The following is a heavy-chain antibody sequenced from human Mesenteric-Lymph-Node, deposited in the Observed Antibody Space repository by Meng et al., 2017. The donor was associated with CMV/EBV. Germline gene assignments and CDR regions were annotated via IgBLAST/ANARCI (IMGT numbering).Heavy chain of an antibody. CDR3: ARARGGGSYAAYFFDY. J-gene: IGHJ4*02. CDR1: GFTFSTYS. V-gene: IGHV3-21*06. Sequence: GESLKISCAASGFTFSTYSMNWVRQAPGKGLEWVSSISMSSSYIVYEDSVKGRFTISRDNAKTSLYVQINSLRVEDTAVYYCARARGGGSYAAYFFDYWGQGTLVTVSS. CDR2: ISMSSSYI. D-gene: IGHD1-26*01.